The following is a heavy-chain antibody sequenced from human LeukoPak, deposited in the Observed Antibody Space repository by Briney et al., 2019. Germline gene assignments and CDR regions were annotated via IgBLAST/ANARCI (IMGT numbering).Heavy chain of an antibody. CDR1: GGSISSGDYY. CDR3: ARAGIAAAGTPFDY. Sequence: SETLSLTCTVSGGSISSGDYYWSWIRQPPGKGLEWIGYIYYSGSTYYNPSLKSRVTTSVDTSKNQFSLKLSSVTAADTAVYYCARAGIAAAGTPFDYWGQGTLVTVSS. V-gene: IGHV4-30-4*01. CDR2: IYYSGST. D-gene: IGHD6-13*01. J-gene: IGHJ4*02.